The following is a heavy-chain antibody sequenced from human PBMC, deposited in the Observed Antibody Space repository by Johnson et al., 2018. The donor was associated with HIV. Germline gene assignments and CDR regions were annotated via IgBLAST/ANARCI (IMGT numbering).Heavy chain of an antibody. Sequence: MQLVESGGGVVQPGGSLRLSCAASGFTFSSYGMHWVRQAPGKGLEWVAVISYDGSDKDYADSVKGRFTISRDNSKNTLYLQMNSLRAEDTAVYYCAKSLFSISWPYDAFDMWGQGTMVTVS. V-gene: IGHV3-30*19. D-gene: IGHD2/OR15-2a*01. CDR1: GFTFSSYG. CDR2: ISYDGSDK. CDR3: AKSLFSISWPYDAFDM. J-gene: IGHJ3*02.